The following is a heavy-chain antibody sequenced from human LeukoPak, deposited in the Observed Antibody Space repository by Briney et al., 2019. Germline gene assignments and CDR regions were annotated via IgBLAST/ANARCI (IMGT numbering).Heavy chain of an antibody. Sequence: ASVKVSCKASGYAFTSYYLHWVRQAPGQGLEWIGIINPSGGSASYAQKLQGRVTMTRDTSTSTVYLELSSLRSGDTAVYYCARATQSWFDPWGQGTLVTVSS. CDR2: INPSGGSA. CDR3: ARATQSWFDP. CDR1: GYAFTSYY. J-gene: IGHJ5*02. V-gene: IGHV1-46*01.